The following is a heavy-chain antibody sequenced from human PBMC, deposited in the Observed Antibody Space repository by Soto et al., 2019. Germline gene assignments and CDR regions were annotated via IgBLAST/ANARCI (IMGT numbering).Heavy chain of an antibody. J-gene: IGHJ4*02. V-gene: IGHV1-2*02. D-gene: IGHD3-3*01. CDR3: AMSTYDDLWSRSY. CDR1: GYTFIDFY. Sequence: QVQLVQSGAELRKPGASVKVSCKSSGYTFIDFYIHWVRQAPGQGLEWMGWINPNTGGAVYAQKFLGRVTMTRDTAISTAYMELSRLTAADTVVYFCAMSTYDDLWSRSYWGQGTLVTVSS. CDR2: INPNTGGA.